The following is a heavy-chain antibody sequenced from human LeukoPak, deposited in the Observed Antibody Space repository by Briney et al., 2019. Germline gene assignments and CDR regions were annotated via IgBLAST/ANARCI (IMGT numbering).Heavy chain of an antibody. D-gene: IGHD6-19*01. J-gene: IGHJ4*02. Sequence: ASVTVSCKASGYTFTDYYMHWVRQAPGQGLEWMGWINPNSGGTNYAQKFQGRVTMTRDTSISTAYMELSRLTSDDTALYYCARDQKQWLEIDYWDQGTLVTVSS. CDR3: ARDQKQWLEIDY. CDR1: GYTFTDYY. V-gene: IGHV1-2*02. CDR2: INPNSGGT.